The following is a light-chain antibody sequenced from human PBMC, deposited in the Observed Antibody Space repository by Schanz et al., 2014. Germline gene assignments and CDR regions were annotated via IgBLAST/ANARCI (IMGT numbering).Light chain of an antibody. CDR3: QQSHDGVWT. V-gene: IGKV1-39*01. J-gene: IGKJ1*01. CDR2: AAS. CDR1: QNITNY. Sequence: DIQMTQSPSSLSAFVGDTVTITCRASQNITNYLNWYHQKPGKAPKLLIYAASSFHSGVPSRFSGSGSGTDFTLTISSLQPEDFATYFCQQSHDGVWTFGQGTTVEIK.